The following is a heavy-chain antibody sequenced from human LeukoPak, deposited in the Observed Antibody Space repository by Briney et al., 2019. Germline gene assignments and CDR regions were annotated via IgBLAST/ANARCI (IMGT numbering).Heavy chain of an antibody. Sequence: SETLSLTCAVYGGSFSGYYWSWIRQPPGKGLERIGEINHSGSTNYNPSLKSRVTISVDTSKNQFSLKLSSVTAADTAVYYCASRPYGDYADYYYYYGMDVWGQGTTVTVSS. CDR3: ASRPYGDYADYYYYYGMDV. CDR1: GGSFSGYY. CDR2: INHSGST. V-gene: IGHV4-34*01. J-gene: IGHJ6*02. D-gene: IGHD4-17*01.